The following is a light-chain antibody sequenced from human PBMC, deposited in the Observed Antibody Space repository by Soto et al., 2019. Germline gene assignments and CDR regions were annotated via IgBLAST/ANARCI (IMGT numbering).Light chain of an antibody. CDR3: QPYGCSPIS. J-gene: IGKJ5*01. CDR1: QSVSSSY. V-gene: IGKV3-20*01. Sequence: EIVLTQSPSALSFSKRERNTLSCRVSQSVSSSYLACYQQKPGQAPRLLIYGASSRATGIPDRFSGSGSGTEYTLTISRLEPEDFAVYFCQPYGCSPISSGQGTRPAIK. CDR2: GAS.